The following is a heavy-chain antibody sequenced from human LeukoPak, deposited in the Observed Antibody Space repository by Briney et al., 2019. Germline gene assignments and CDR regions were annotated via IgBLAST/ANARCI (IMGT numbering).Heavy chain of an antibody. J-gene: IGHJ6*02. Sequence: SETLSLTCTVSGGSISSGDYYWSWIRQPPGRGLEWIGYIYYSGSTYYNPSLKSRVTISVDTSKNQFSLKLSSVTAADTAVYYCARVSMVRKKADYYYYGMDVWGQGTTVTVSS. D-gene: IGHD3-10*01. V-gene: IGHV4-30-4*01. CDR1: GGSISSGDYY. CDR3: ARVSMVRKKADYYYYGMDV. CDR2: IYYSGST.